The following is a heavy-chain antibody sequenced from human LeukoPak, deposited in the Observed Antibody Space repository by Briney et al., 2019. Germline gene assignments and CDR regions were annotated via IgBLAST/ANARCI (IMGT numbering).Heavy chain of an antibody. CDR1: GGSISSYY. CDR2: IYYSGST. D-gene: IGHD6-13*01. Sequence: SETLSLTRTVSGGSISSYYWSWIRQPPGKGLEWIGYIYYSGSTNYNPSLESRVTISVDTSKNQFSLKLSSVTAADTAVYYCARVATKRIAAAGPLGFDPWGQGTLVTVSS. CDR3: ARVATKRIAAAGPLGFDP. J-gene: IGHJ5*02. V-gene: IGHV4-59*01.